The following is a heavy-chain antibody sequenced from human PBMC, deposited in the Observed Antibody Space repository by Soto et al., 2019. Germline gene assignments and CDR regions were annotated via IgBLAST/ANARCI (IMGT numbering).Heavy chain of an antibody. D-gene: IGHD1-26*01. CDR1: GGTFSSYT. CDR3: AGEGVVGAPFDY. Sequence: QVQLVQSGAEVKKPGSSVKVSCKASGGTFSSYTISWVRQAPGRGLEWMGRIIPILGIANYAQKFQGRVTITADKSTSTAYMELSSLRSEDTAVYYCAGEGVVGAPFDYWGQGTLVTVSS. CDR2: IIPILGIA. J-gene: IGHJ4*02. V-gene: IGHV1-69*08.